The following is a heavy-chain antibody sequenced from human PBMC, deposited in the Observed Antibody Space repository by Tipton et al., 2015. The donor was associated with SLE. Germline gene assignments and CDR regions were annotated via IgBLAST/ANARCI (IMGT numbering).Heavy chain of an antibody. Sequence: TLSLTCAVYGESFSGYYWSWIRQPPGKGLEWIGRMYTSGSTNYNPSLKSRVTISVDTSKNQFSLKLSSVTAADTAVYYCARWDLYSSSLYWGQGTLVTVSS. CDR3: ARWDLYSSSLY. D-gene: IGHD6-6*01. J-gene: IGHJ4*02. CDR1: GESFSGYY. CDR2: MYTSGST. V-gene: IGHV4-59*10.